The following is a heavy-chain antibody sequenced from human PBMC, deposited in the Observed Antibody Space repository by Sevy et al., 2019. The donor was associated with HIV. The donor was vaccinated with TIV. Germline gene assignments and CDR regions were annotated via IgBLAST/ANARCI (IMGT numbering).Heavy chain of an antibody. Sequence: GGSLRLSCTASEFTFSSHAVAWVRQAPGKGLEWVSAISGSGENTHYADSVKGRFTISRDNFKNTLYLQMNSLRAEDTDLYYCARDGRGMSAFDIWGQGTMVTVSS. CDR3: ARDGRGMSAFDI. CDR1: EFTFSSHA. V-gene: IGHV3-23*01. CDR2: ISGSGENT. J-gene: IGHJ3*02. D-gene: IGHD1-26*01.